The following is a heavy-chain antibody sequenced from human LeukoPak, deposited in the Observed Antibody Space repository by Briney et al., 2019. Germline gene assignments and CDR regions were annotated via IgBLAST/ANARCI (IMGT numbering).Heavy chain of an antibody. V-gene: IGHV4-59*01. CDR1: GGSISSYY. CDR3: ARAPWDILTGHPTRFDY. CDR2: IYYSGST. J-gene: IGHJ4*02. D-gene: IGHD3-9*01. Sequence: SETLSLTCTVSGGSISSYYRSWIRQPPGKGLEWIGFIYYSGSTNYNPSLKSRVIISVDTSKNQFSLKLSSVTAADTAVYYCARAPWDILTGHPTRFDYWGQGTLVTVSS.